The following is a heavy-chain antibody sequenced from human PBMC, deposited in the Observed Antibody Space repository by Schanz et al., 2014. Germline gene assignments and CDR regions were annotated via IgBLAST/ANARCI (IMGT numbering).Heavy chain of an antibody. CDR1: GFSLDIFA. Sequence: EVHLLESGGGLVEPGGSLRLSCATSGFSLDIFAVSWVRQAPGKGLEWVSSFNDGGVNKYYADSVKGRFTISSDNSKSTLYLQMSSLRAEDTAVYYCAKNQYDDVDLSSFYFDFWGQGTLVTVSS. J-gene: IGHJ4*02. CDR3: AKNQYDDVDLSSFYFDF. CDR2: FNDGGVNK. V-gene: IGHV3-23*01. D-gene: IGHD3-10*02.